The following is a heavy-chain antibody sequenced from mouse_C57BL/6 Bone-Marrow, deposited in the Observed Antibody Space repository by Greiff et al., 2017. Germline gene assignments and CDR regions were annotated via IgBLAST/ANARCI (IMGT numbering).Heavy chain of an antibody. V-gene: IGHV1-42*01. J-gene: IGHJ3*01. CDR1: GYSFTGYY. D-gene: IGHD2-4*01. CDR3: ARPYYDYDAGAWFAY. CDR2: INPSTGGT. Sequence: EVQLQESGPELVKPGASVKISCKASGYSFTGYYMNWVKQSPEKSLEWIGEINPSTGGTTYNQKFKAKATLTVDKSSSTAYMQLKSLTSEDSAVYYCARPYYDYDAGAWFAYWGQGTLVTVSA.